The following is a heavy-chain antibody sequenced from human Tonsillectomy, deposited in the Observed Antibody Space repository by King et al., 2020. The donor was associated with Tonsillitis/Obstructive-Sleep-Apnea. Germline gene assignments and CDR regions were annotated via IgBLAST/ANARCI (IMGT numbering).Heavy chain of an antibody. D-gene: IGHD6-13*01. CDR3: ARSGGGSSWYSHWAKNDY. CDR1: GFTFSSYA. J-gene: IGHJ4*02. Sequence: QVQLVESGGGVVQPGRSLRLSCAASGFTFSSYAMHWVRQAPGKGLEWVAVISYDGSNKYYADSVKGRFTISRDNSKNTLYLQMNSLRAEDTAVYYWARSGGGSSWYSHWAKNDYLGQGTLVTVSS. CDR2: ISYDGSNK. V-gene: IGHV3-30*04.